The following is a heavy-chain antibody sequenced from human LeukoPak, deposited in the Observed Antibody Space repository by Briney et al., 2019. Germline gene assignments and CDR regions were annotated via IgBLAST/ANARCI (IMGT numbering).Heavy chain of an antibody. CDR1: GGSISSYY. Sequence: SETLSLTCTVSGGSISSYYWSWIRQPPGKGLEWIGYIYYSGSTNYNPSLKSRVTISVDTSKNQFSLKLSSVTAADTAVYYCARGKIAVAGKPFDYWGQGTLVTASS. D-gene: IGHD6-19*01. J-gene: IGHJ4*02. V-gene: IGHV4-59*01. CDR3: ARGKIAVAGKPFDY. CDR2: IYYSGST.